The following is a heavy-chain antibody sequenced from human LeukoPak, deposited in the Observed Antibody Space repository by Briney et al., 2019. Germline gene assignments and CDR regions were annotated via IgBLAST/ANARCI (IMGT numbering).Heavy chain of an antibody. D-gene: IGHD5-12*01. CDR2: IYPGDSDT. Sequence: GESLKISCKGSGYSFTNYWIGWVRQMPGKGLEWMGIIYPGDSDTRYSPSFQGQVTISADKSISTAYLQWSSLKASDTAMYYCARQGRYGGYFRLPNTEYYFDYWGRGTLVTVSS. V-gene: IGHV5-51*01. J-gene: IGHJ4*02. CDR1: GYSFTNYW. CDR3: ARQGRYGGYFRLPNTEYYFDY.